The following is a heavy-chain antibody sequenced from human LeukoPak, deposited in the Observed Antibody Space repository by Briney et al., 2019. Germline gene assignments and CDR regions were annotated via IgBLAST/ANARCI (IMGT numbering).Heavy chain of an antibody. CDR1: GGSISSSSYY. Sequence: SETLSLTCTVSGGSISSSSYYWGWIRQPPGKGLEWIGSIYYSGSTYYNTSLKSRVTISVDTSKNQFSLKLSSVTAADTAVYYCARLIINYVWGSYRPFDYWGQGTLVTVSS. D-gene: IGHD3-16*02. J-gene: IGHJ4*02. CDR2: IYYSGST. CDR3: ARLIINYVWGSYRPFDY. V-gene: IGHV4-39*07.